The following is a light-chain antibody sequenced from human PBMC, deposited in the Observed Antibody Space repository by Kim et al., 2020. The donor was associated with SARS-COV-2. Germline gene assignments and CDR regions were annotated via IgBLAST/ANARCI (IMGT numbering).Light chain of an antibody. CDR3: QQSYNNPT. CDR1: QTIGNY. CDR2: SAS. V-gene: IGKV1-39*01. J-gene: IGKJ2*01. Sequence: LSASVGDRVTITCRAGQTIGNYLNWYQQKPGRAPKLLIYSASSLQSGVPSRFSGSASGTDFTLTIRSLQPEDSATYYCQQSYNNPTFGQGTKLEI.